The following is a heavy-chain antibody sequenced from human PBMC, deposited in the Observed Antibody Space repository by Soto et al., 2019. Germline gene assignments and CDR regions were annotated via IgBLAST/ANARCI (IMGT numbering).Heavy chain of an antibody. V-gene: IGHV3-15*01. Sequence: EVQLVESGGGFVKPGGSLRLSCAASGITFSNSWMSWVRQPPGEGLEWVARMLSVSDGDRTDYAAPVKGRFTISRDESEKTLYMEMNSLRIEDTGVYYCSTYDYIRGDYRYRWAFWGQGTRVTVSS. CDR1: GITFSNSW. CDR2: MLSVSDGDRT. D-gene: IGHD3-16*02. J-gene: IGHJ4*02. CDR3: STYDYIRGDYRYRWAF.